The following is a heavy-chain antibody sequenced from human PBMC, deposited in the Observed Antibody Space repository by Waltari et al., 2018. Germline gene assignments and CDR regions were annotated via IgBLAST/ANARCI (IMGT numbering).Heavy chain of an antibody. CDR1: GGTFSSYA. Sequence: QVQLVQSGAEVKKPGSSVKVSCKASGGTFSSYAISWVRQAPGQGLEWMGGIIPIFGTANYAQKFQGRVTITADESTSTAYMELSSLRSEDTAVYYCARGPPGLFFEPDFVPFDYWGQGTLVTVSS. CDR3: ARGPPGLFFEPDFVPFDY. D-gene: IGHD3-3*01. J-gene: IGHJ4*02. V-gene: IGHV1-69*12. CDR2: IIPIFGTA.